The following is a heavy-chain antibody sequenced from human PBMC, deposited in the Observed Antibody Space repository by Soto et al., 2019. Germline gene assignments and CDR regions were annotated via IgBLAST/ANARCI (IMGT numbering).Heavy chain of an antibody. CDR1: GGSFSGYY. CDR2: INHSGST. Sequence: SETLFLTCAVYGGSFSGYYWSWIRQPPGKGLEWIGEINHSGSTNYNPSLKSRVTISVDTSKNQFSLKLSSVTAADTAVYYCAREGYYGSGSYYVGSYYYYYGMDVWGQGTTVTVSS. CDR3: AREGYYGSGSYYVGSYYYYYGMDV. D-gene: IGHD3-10*01. J-gene: IGHJ6*02. V-gene: IGHV4-34*01.